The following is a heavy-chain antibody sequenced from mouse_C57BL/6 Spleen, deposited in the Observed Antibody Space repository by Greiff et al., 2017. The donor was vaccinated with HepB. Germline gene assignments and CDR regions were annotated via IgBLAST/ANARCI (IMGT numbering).Heavy chain of an antibody. Sequence: LVESGPELVKPGASVKISCKASGYSFTDYNMNWVKQSNGKSLEWIGVINPNYGTTSYNQKFKGKATLTVDQSSSTAYMQLNSLTSEDSAVYYCARETAQATWGFAYWGQGTLVTVSA. V-gene: IGHV1-39*01. D-gene: IGHD3-2*02. J-gene: IGHJ3*01. CDR2: INPNYGTT. CDR1: GYSFTDYN. CDR3: ARETAQATWGFAY.